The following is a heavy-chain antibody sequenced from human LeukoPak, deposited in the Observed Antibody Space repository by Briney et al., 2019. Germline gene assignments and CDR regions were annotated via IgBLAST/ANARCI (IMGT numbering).Heavy chain of an antibody. V-gene: IGHV4-59*12. CDR1: GGSISSYY. Sequence: SETLSLTCTVSGGSISSYYWSWIRQPPGKGLEWIGYIYYSGSTNYNPSLKSRVTISVDTSKNQFSLKLSSVTAADTAVYYCARETIPSPTWIQLWSGLDYFDYWGQGTLVTVSS. J-gene: IGHJ4*02. CDR3: ARETIPSPTWIQLWSGLDYFDY. CDR2: IYYSGST. D-gene: IGHD5-18*01.